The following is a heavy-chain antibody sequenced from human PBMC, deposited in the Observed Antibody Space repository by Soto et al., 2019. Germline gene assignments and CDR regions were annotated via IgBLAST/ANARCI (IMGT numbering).Heavy chain of an antibody. D-gene: IGHD2-15*01. CDR3: TRDPVDSPVFDY. CDR1: GFTVINTY. CDR2: IYRDGRT. Sequence: PGGSLRLSCAASGFTVINTYLSWFPQAPGKGLEWVSVIYRDGRTYYADSVQGRFTISRDHSKNTLYLQMNSLRVEDTAVYYCTRDPVDSPVFDYWGQGTLVTVSS. V-gene: IGHV3-66*01. J-gene: IGHJ4*02.